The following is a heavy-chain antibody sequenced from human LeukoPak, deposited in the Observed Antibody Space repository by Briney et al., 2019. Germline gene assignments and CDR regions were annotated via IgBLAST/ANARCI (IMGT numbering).Heavy chain of an antibody. J-gene: IGHJ5*01. CDR2: IKSKTDGGTT. Sequence: GGSLRLSCAASGFTFSNAWMSWGRQAPGKGLEWVGRIKSKTDGGTTDYAAPVKGRFNISSDDSKTPLYRQMNSLKTGDTAVYYCTTPLAVTTGKDSWGHGKLVTVSS. D-gene: IGHD4-17*01. CDR1: GFTFSNAW. CDR3: TTPLAVTTGKDS. V-gene: IGHV3-15*01.